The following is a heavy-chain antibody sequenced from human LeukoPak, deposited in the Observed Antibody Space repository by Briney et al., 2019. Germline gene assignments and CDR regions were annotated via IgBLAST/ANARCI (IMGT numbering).Heavy chain of an antibody. D-gene: IGHD5-18*01. V-gene: IGHV3-48*04. J-gene: IGHJ4*02. Sequence: GGSLRLSCLASGFTFSSNIKNWVRQAPGKGLEWVSSISSSTIYYADSVKGRFTISRDNAKNSLYLQMNSLRAEDTAVYYCARGTAMVQIYYFDYWGQGTLVTVSS. CDR1: GFTFSSNI. CDR2: ISSSTI. CDR3: ARGTAMVQIYYFDY.